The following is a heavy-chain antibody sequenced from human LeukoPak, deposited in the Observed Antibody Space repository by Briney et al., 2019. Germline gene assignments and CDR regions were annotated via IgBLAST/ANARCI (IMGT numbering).Heavy chain of an antibody. D-gene: IGHD1-7*01. Sequence: GGSLGLSCAASGFTFSSYSMNWVRQAPGKGLEWVSSISSSSSYIYYADSVKGRFTISRDNAKNSLYLQMNSLRAEDTAVYYCARGKLGWFDPWGQGTLVTVSS. CDR3: ARGKLGWFDP. V-gene: IGHV3-21*01. CDR2: ISSSSSYI. CDR1: GFTFSSYS. J-gene: IGHJ5*02.